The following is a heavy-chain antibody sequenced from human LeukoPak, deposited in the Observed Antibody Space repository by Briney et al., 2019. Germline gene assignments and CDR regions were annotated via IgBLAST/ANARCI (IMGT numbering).Heavy chain of an antibody. D-gene: IGHD3-22*01. Sequence: SVKVSCKASGGTFSNYTISWVRQAPGQGLEGMGGIIPIFGTANYAEKFQGRVTITAEESTSTAYMELRSLRSDDTAVYYCAIHLDLIGPVAFDIWGQGTMVTVSS. CDR2: IIPIFGTA. CDR1: GGTFSNYT. J-gene: IGHJ3*02. V-gene: IGHV1-69*13. CDR3: AIHLDLIGPVAFDI.